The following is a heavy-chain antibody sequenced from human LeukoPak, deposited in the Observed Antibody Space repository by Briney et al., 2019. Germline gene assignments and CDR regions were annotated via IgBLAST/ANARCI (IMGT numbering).Heavy chain of an antibody. CDR1: GFTLSTYS. Sequence: GGSLRLSCAASGFTLSTYSMNWVRQAPGKGLEWVSGISGNGATTHHADSVKGRFTISRDNSKNTLYLQMNSLRAEDTAVYYCAKWKYGSDFGYFDYWGQGTLVTVSS. D-gene: IGHD3-10*01. CDR3: AKWKYGSDFGYFDY. V-gene: IGHV3-23*01. J-gene: IGHJ4*02. CDR2: ISGNGATT.